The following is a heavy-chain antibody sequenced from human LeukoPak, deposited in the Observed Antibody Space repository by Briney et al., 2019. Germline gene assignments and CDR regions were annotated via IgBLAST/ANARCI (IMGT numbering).Heavy chain of an antibody. J-gene: IGHJ3*02. V-gene: IGHV3-21*01. CDR2: ISGGSSEI. CDR3: AREPNYYGFYRDAFDI. Sequence: GGSLRLSCAASGFTFSSYSMNWVRQAPGKGLEWVSSISGGSSEIYYADSVKGRFTISRDNAKNSLYLQMNSLRAEDTAVYYCAREPNYYGFYRDAFDIWGQGTMVTVSS. D-gene: IGHD3-10*01. CDR1: GFTFSSYS.